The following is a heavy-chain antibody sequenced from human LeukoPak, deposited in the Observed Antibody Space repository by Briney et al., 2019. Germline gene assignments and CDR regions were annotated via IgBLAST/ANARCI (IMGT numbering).Heavy chain of an antibody. CDR2: INPNSGGA. CDR1: GYTFTGYY. D-gene: IGHD6-6*01. CDR3: AIFSSIAARNLLDY. J-gene: IGHJ4*02. Sequence: ASVKVSCKASGYTFTGYYMHWVRQAPGQGLEWMGWINPNSGGANYAQKFQGRVTMTRDTSISTAYMELSRLRSDDTAVYYCAIFSSIAARNLLDYWGQETLVTVSS. V-gene: IGHV1-2*02.